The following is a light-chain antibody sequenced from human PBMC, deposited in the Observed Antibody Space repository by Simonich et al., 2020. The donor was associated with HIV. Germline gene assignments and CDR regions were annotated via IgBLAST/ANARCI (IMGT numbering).Light chain of an antibody. Sequence: QSALTQPRSVSGSPGQSVTISCTGTSSDVGSYNLVSWYQQHPGKAPKLMIYEGSKRPAGVSNRFSGSKSGNTASLTISGLQAEDEADYYCCSYAGSSTFRVFGGGTKLTVL. V-gene: IGLV2-23*03. J-gene: IGLJ3*02. CDR1: SSDVGSYNL. CDR3: CSYAGSSTFRV. CDR2: EGS.